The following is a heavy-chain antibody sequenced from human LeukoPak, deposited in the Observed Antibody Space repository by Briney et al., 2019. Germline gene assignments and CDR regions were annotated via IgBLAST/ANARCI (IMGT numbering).Heavy chain of an antibody. Sequence: GSLRLSCAASGFTFSSYSMNWVRQAPGKGLEWVSSISSSSSYIYYADSVRGRFTISRDNAKNSLHLQMNNLRPEDTAVYYCAREIFWSCYFSNLHFDYWGQGTLVTVSS. CDR1: GFTFSSYS. CDR2: ISSSSSYI. CDR3: AREIFWSCYFSNLHFDY. D-gene: IGHD3-3*01. J-gene: IGHJ4*02. V-gene: IGHV3-21*06.